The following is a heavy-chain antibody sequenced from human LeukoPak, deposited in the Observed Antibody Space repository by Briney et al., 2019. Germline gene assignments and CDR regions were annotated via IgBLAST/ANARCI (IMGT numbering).Heavy chain of an antibody. Sequence: GGSLRLSCAASGFTFSDYYMSWIRQAPGKGLEWVSYISSSSSYTNYADSVKGRFTISRDNAKNSLYLQMNSLGAEDTAVYYCARVGDLTYYDILTDGGHFDYWGQGTLVTVSS. CDR2: ISSSSSYT. CDR1: GFTFSDYY. CDR3: ARVGDLTYYDILTDGGHFDY. J-gene: IGHJ4*02. D-gene: IGHD3-9*01. V-gene: IGHV3-11*06.